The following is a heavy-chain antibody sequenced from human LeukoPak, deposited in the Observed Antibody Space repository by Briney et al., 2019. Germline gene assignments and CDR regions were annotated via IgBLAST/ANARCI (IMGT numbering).Heavy chain of an antibody. V-gene: IGHV1-18*01. D-gene: IGHD3-10*01. CDR3: ARDRSGPFDS. CDR1: GYPFYTYG. CDR2: ISVYNGNT. Sequence: ASVKVSCKASGYPFYTYGISWVRQAPGQGLEWMGWISVYNGNTNYAQKLQGRLTLTTDTSTSSAYMELRSLRSDDTAMYYCARDRSGPFDSWGQGTLVTVSS. J-gene: IGHJ4*02.